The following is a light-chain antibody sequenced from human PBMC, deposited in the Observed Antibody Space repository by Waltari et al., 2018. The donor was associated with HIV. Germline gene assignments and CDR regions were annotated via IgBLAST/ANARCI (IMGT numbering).Light chain of an antibody. J-gene: IGLJ2*01. CDR3: ASYVDNDAVF. CDR1: SNDVGAYAT. CDR2: ELT. V-gene: IGLV2-8*01. Sequence: QSALSQTPSATGPPGQSVTISCTGTSNDVGAYATVFWYQQHPVRAPKLLMYELTMPPSGVPDRFPGSKSCNTASLTVSGLQAEDDGHYYFASYVDNDAVFVGGGTKLTVL.